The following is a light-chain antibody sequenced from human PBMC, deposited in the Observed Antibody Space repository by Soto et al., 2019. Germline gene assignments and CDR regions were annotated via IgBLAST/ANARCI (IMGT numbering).Light chain of an antibody. Sequence: IVLTQSPATLSLSPGERATLSCRASQSVSSYLAWYQQKPGQAPRLLIYDASNRATGIPARFSGSGSGTDFTLTISSLEPEDFAVYYCQQRGNWPPTFGQGTKVDIK. CDR1: QSVSSY. V-gene: IGKV3-11*01. CDR3: QQRGNWPPT. J-gene: IGKJ1*01. CDR2: DAS.